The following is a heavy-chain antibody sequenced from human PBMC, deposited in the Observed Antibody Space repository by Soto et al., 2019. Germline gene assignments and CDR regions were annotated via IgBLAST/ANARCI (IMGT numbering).Heavy chain of an antibody. CDR1: GFTFSSYS. Sequence: GGSLRLSCAASGFTFSSYSMNWVRQAPGKGLEWVSYISSSSSTIYYADSVKGRFTISRDNAKSSLYLQMNSLRDEDTAVYYCARGLYYYDSSGYWGYWGQGTLVTVSS. CDR2: ISSSSSTI. D-gene: IGHD3-22*01. V-gene: IGHV3-48*02. CDR3: ARGLYYYDSSGYWGY. J-gene: IGHJ4*02.